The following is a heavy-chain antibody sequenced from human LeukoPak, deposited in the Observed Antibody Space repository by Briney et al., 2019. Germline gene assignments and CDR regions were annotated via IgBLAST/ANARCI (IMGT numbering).Heavy chain of an antibody. D-gene: IGHD3-22*01. J-gene: IGHJ4*02. CDR1: GGSISSYY. V-gene: IGHV4-59*01. CDR2: IYYSGST. Sequence: PSETLSLTCTVSGGSISSYYWSWIRQPPGKGLEWMGYIYYSGSTNYNPSLKSRVTISVDTSKNQFSLKLSSVTAADTAVYYCASGKYYYDSSDHYYFDYWGQGTLVTVSS. CDR3: ASGKYYYDSSDHYYFDY.